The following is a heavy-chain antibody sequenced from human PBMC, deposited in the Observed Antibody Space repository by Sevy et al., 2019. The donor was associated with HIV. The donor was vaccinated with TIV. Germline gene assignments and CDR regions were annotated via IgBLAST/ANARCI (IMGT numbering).Heavy chain of an antibody. V-gene: IGHV3-7*04. J-gene: IGHJ4*02. CDR2: IKEDDTVK. Sequence: EGSLRLSCAASGFNIESYWMNWVRQAPGKPLEWVAYIKEDDTVKYYVDSVQGRFTIFRDNGRNLVYLVMNNLRVEDTALYYCVRAIQSEGSFWGQGTLVTVSS. D-gene: IGHD2-2*02. CDR1: GFNIESYW. CDR3: VRAIQSEGSF.